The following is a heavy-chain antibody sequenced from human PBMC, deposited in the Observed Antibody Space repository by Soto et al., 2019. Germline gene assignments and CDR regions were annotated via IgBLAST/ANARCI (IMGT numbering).Heavy chain of an antibody. D-gene: IGHD3-10*01. CDR2: INGDGNTI. J-gene: IGHJ3*02. Sequence: GGSLRLSCAASGFNFGPFWMQWVRQAPGKGLVWVSHINGDGNTIVYADSVRGRFTISRDNAKSTLFLQMNSLRVEDTAVYYCARDRGYPDSFDIWGQGTMVTVSS. CDR1: GFNFGPFW. V-gene: IGHV3-74*01. CDR3: ARDRGYPDSFDI.